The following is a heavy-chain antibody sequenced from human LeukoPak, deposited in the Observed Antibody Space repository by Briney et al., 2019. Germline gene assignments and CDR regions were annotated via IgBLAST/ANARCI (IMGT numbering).Heavy chain of an antibody. J-gene: IGHJ5*02. Sequence: SETLSLTCTASGGSISSYYWSWIRQPAGKGLEWIGRIYTSGSTNYNPSLKSRVTMSVDTSKNQFSLKLSSVTAADTAVYYCARELRFLESINWFDPWGQGTLVTVSS. CDR1: GGSISSYY. D-gene: IGHD3-3*01. CDR2: IYTSGST. V-gene: IGHV4-4*07. CDR3: ARELRFLESINWFDP.